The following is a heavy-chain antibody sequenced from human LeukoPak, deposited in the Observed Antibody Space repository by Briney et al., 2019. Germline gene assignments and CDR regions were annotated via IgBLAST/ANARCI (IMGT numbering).Heavy chain of an antibody. CDR3: ARGLYGGNSLAFDY. Sequence: SETLSLTCAVSGGSISSGGYSWSWIRQPPGKGLEWIGYIYHSGSTYYNPSLKSRVTISVDTSKNQFSLKLSSVTAADTAVYYCARGLYGGNSLAFDYWGQGTLVTVSS. CDR2: IYHSGST. CDR1: GGSISSGGYS. V-gene: IGHV4-30-2*01. D-gene: IGHD4-17*01. J-gene: IGHJ4*02.